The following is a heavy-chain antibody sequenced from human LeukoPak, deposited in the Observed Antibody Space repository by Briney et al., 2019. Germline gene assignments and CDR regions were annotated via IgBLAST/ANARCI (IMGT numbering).Heavy chain of an antibody. V-gene: IGHV3-23*01. J-gene: IGHJ4*02. CDR2: ISVSGGST. D-gene: IGHD3-10*01. CDR3: AKEIGARSTFDY. CDR1: GFTFSSYV. Sequence: GGSLRLSCLASGFTFSSYVMNWVRQTPGKGLEWVSSISVSGGSTFYADSVKGRFTISRDNSKNTLYLQMNSLRAEDTAVYYCAKEIGARSTFDYWGQGTLVTVSS.